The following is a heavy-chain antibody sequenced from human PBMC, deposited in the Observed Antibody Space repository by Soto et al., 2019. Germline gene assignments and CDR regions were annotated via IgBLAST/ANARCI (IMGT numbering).Heavy chain of an antibody. CDR1: GGSFSGHY. V-gene: IGHV4-34*01. CDR2: INHSGTT. J-gene: IGHJ4*02. D-gene: IGHD3-10*01. Sequence: QVQLQQWGGGLSKPSETLSLTCAVYGGSFSGHYWSWIRQPPGKGLEWIGEINHSGTTNYNPSLKRRVTISVDPSKNHFPLKLSSVTAADTAVDYCARVVGSSGDYCDYWGQGTLVTVSS. CDR3: ARVVGSSGDYCDY.